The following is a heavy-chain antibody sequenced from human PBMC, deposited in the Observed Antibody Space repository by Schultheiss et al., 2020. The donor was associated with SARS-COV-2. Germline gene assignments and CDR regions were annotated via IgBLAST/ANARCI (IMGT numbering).Heavy chain of an antibody. CDR2: ISSSSSYI. CDR3: ARERSGSYYPDYYYYGMDV. V-gene: IGHV3-21*01. D-gene: IGHD1-26*01. Sequence: GESLKISCAASGFTFSSYSMNWVRQAPGKGLEWVSSISSSSSYIYYADSVKGRFTISRDNAKNSLYLQMNSLRAEDTAVYYCARERSGSYYPDYYYYGMDVWGQGTTVTVSS. CDR1: GFTFSSYS. J-gene: IGHJ6*02.